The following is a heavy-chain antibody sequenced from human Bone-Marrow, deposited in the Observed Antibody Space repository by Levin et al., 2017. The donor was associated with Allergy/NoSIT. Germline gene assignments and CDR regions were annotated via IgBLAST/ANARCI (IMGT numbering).Heavy chain of an antibody. Sequence: GSLRLSCAVSGYSITEYYWGWIRQPPGKGLEWIGTIYHGGDIYYNPSLRSRVTISIDTSKNQFSLKVTSITAADSAVYYCAREYYLDVWGKGTTVTVSS. J-gene: IGHJ6*03. CDR1: GYSITEYY. CDR2: IYHGGDI. V-gene: IGHV4-38-2*02. CDR3: AREYYLDV.